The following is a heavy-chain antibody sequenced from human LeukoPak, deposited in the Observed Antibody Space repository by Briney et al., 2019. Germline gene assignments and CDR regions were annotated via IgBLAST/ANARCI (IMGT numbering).Heavy chain of an antibody. CDR1: GYTFTGYY. CDR2: INPNSGGT. J-gene: IGHJ4*02. Sequence: ASMKVSCKASGYTFTGYYMHWVRQAPGQGLEWMGRINPNSGGTNYAQKFQGRVTMTRDTSISTAYMELSRLRSDDTAVYYCARDIRYSGSYPSGDYWGQGTLVTVSS. CDR3: ARDIRYSGSYPSGDY. V-gene: IGHV1-2*06. D-gene: IGHD1-26*01.